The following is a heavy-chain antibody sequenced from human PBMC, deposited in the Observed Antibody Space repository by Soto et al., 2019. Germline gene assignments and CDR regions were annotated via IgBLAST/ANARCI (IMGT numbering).Heavy chain of an antibody. D-gene: IGHD6-6*01. CDR1: GYSFTNSG. CDR3: AGGVATPGCFDY. J-gene: IGHJ4*02. Sequence: QVQLVQSGAEVKKPGASVKVSCKASGYSFTNSGISWVRQAPGQGLEWMGWISGYNGYTMYSQKVQGRVTMTTDTTTNTAYMELRSLRTDDTAVYYCAGGVATPGCFDYWGQGTLVTVSS. V-gene: IGHV1-18*01. CDR2: ISGYNGYT.